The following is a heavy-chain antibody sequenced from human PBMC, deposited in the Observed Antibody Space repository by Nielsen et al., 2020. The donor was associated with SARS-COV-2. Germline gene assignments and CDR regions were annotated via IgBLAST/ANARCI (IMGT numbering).Heavy chain of an antibody. CDR1: GGSISSSSYY. V-gene: IGHV4-61*05. D-gene: IGHD6-19*01. CDR2: IYYSGST. J-gene: IGHJ5*02. Sequence: SETLSLTCTVSGGSISSSSYYWSWIRQPPGKGLEWIGYIYYSGSTNYNPSLKSRVTISVDTSKNQFSLKLSSVTAADTAVYYCARNIAVAGTWWFDPWGQGTLVTVSS. CDR3: ARNIAVAGTWWFDP.